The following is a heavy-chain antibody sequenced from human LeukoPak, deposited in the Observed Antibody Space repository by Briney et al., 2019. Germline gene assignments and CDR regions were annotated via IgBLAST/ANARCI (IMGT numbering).Heavy chain of an antibody. CDR1: GFTFSSYG. CDR3: ARGSYGAYNYCDY. CDR2: IGFDGNNK. D-gene: IGHD4/OR15-4a*01. J-gene: IGHJ4*02. Sequence: GGSLRLSCAASGFTFSSYGMHWVRQAPARGLEWVAVIGFDGNNKFYADSVKGRFTISRDNSKNTLYLQMNSLRAEDTAVYYCARGSYGAYNYCDYWGQGTLVTVSS. V-gene: IGHV3-33*01.